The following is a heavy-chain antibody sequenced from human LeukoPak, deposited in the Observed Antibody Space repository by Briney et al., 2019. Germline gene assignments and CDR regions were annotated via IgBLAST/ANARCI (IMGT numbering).Heavy chain of an antibody. CDR1: GFTFSSYS. V-gene: IGHV3-48*02. Sequence: GGSLRLSCAASGFTFSSYSMNWVRQAPGKGQEWVSYISSSSSTIYYADSVKGRFTISRDNAKNSLYLQMNSLRDEDTAVYYCASGSSSWEDWFDPWGQGTLVTVSS. CDR3: ASGSSSWEDWFDP. CDR2: ISSSSSTI. D-gene: IGHD6-13*01. J-gene: IGHJ5*02.